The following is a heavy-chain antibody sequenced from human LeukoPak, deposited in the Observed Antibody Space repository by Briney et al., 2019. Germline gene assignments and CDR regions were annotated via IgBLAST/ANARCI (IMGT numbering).Heavy chain of an antibody. D-gene: IGHD2-21*02. CDR2: LSDSGTST. J-gene: IGHJ3*02. CDR1: GFTFTNYG. V-gene: IGHV3-23*01. Sequence: GGSLRLSCAASGFTFTNYGMSWVRQAPGKGLEWVSGLSDSGTSTYYADSVKGRFTISRDNSKNTLYLQMNSLRAEDTAIYYCAKDRLTLDAFDIWGQGTMVTVSS. CDR3: AKDRLTLDAFDI.